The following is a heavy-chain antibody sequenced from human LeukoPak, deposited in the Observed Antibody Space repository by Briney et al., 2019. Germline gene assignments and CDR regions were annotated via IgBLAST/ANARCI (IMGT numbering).Heavy chain of an antibody. D-gene: IGHD6-13*01. CDR3: ARGRQQLVRGRYNWFDP. J-gene: IGHJ5*02. CDR1: GYTFTGYY. Sequence: GASVKVSCKASGYTFTGYYMHWVRQAPGQGLEWMGWINPNSGGTNYAQKFQGRVTMTRDTSISTAYMELSRLRSDDTAVYYCARGRQQLVRGRYNWFDPWGQGTQVTVSS. V-gene: IGHV1-2*02. CDR2: INPNSGGT.